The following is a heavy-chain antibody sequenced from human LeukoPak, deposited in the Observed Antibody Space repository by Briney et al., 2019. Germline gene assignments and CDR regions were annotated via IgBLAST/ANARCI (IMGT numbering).Heavy chain of an antibody. CDR2: IWYDGSNK. D-gene: IGHD3-22*01. J-gene: IGHJ4*02. V-gene: IGHV3-33*06. CDR1: GFTFSSYG. Sequence: PGGSLRLSCAASGFTFSSYGMHWVRQAPGKGLEWVAVIWYDGSNKYYADSVKGRFTISRDNSKNTLYLQMNSLRAEDTAVYYCAKEGGSGYCLDWGQGTLVTVSS. CDR3: AKEGGSGYCLD.